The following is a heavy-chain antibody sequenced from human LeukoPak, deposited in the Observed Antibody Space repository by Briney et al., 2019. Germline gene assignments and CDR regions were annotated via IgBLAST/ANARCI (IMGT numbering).Heavy chain of an antibody. CDR2: ISGSGGSR. CDR3: AKLREWELPDLFDY. D-gene: IGHD1-26*01. V-gene: IGHV3-23*01. Sequence: GGSLRLSCAASGFTFSTYGMSWVRQAPGKGLEWVSGISGSGGSRFYTDSVKGRFTIARDNSKNTLYLQMNSLRAEDTAVYYCAKLREWELPDLFDYWGQGTLVTVSS. CDR1: GFTFSTYG. J-gene: IGHJ4*02.